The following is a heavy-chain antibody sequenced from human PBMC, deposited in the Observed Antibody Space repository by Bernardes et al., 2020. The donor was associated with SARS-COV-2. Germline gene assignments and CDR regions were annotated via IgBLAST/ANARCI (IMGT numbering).Heavy chain of an antibody. CDR1: GFTFTMYG. J-gene: IGHJ6*02. CDR2: ISDNGRNK. Sequence: GGSLRLSCAVSGFTFTMYGMQWVRQAPGRGLEWLAVISDNGRNKYYADSVKGRFSISRDDSKNTLYLQMNSLSAEDTAVYYCARDWADSSHYNLGEMGYYGLDVWGHGTTVTVSS. D-gene: IGHD3-22*01. CDR3: ARDWADSSHYNLGEMGYYGLDV. V-gene: IGHV3-30*03.